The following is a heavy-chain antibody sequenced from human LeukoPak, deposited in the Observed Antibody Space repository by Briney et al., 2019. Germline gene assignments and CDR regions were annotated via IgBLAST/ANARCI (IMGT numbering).Heavy chain of an antibody. J-gene: IGHJ4*02. CDR2: IRYDGRNK. CDR1: GFTFSNYG. D-gene: IGHD1-1*01. Sequence: GGSLRLSCAASGFTFSNYGMHWVRQAPGKGLEWVVFIRYDGRNKYYADSVKGRFTISRDHSKNTLYLQMNSLRAEDTAVYYCAKENGNYYFDYWGQGTLVTVSS. V-gene: IGHV3-30*02. CDR3: AKENGNYYFDY.